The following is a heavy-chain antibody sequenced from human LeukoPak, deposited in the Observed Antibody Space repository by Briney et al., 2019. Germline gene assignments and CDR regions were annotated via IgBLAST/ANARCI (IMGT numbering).Heavy chain of an antibody. CDR1: GGSFSGYY. Sequence: SETLSLTCAVYGGSFSGYYWSWIRQPPGKGLEWIGEINRSGSTNYNPSLKSRVTISVDTSKNQFSLKLSSVTAADTAVYYCARAPSTMVRGVPSSYNWFDPWGQGTLVTVSS. CDR3: ARAPSTMVRGVPSSYNWFDP. CDR2: INRSGST. J-gene: IGHJ5*02. D-gene: IGHD3-10*01. V-gene: IGHV4-34*01.